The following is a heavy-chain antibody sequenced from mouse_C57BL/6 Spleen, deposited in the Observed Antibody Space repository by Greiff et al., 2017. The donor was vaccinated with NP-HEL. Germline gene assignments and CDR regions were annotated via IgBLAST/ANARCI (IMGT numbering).Heavy chain of an antibody. Sequence: EVQLQQSGPELVKPGASVKISCKASGYTFTDYYMNWVKQSHGKSLEWIGDINPNNGGTSDNTKCKGKATLTVDKSSSTAYMELRSLTSEDSAVYYCARQPIYYRAMDYWGQGTSVTVSS. V-gene: IGHV1-26*01. D-gene: IGHD2-1*01. CDR1: GYTFTDYY. J-gene: IGHJ4*01. CDR2: INPNNGGT. CDR3: ARQPIYYRAMDY.